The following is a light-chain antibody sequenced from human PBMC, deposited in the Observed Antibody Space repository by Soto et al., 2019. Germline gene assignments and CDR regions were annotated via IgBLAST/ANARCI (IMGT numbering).Light chain of an antibody. CDR1: SSDVGGYNY. CDR2: DVS. J-gene: IGLJ2*01. V-gene: IGLV2-14*01. CDR3: SSYTSSSTLKV. Sequence: HFVLTQPASVSGSPGQSITISWTGTSSDVGGYNYVSWYQQHPGKAPKLMIYDVSNRPSAVSNRFSGSKSGNTASLTISGLQAEDEADYYCSSYTSSSTLKVFGGGTKLTVL.